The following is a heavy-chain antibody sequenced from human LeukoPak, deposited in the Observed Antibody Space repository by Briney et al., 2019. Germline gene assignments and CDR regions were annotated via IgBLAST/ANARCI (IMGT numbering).Heavy chain of an antibody. J-gene: IGHJ4*02. D-gene: IGHD6-19*01. CDR1: GGSFSGYY. V-gene: IGHV4-34*01. CDR3: ARAASIAVAAYYFDY. Sequence: SETLSLTCAVYGGSFSGYYWSWIRQPPGKGLEWIGEINHSGSTNYNPSLKSRVTISVDRSKNQFSLKLSSVTAADTAVYYCARAASIAVAAYYFDYWGRGTLVTVSS. CDR2: INHSGST.